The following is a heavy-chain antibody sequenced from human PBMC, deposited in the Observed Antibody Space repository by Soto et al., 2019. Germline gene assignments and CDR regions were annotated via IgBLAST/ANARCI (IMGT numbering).Heavy chain of an antibody. Sequence: PGGSLRLSCAASGFTFSSYAMSWVRQAPGKGLEWVSAISGSGGSTYYADSVKGRFTISRDNSKNTLYLQMNSLRAEDTAVYYCANHDWGTNGYSSSWYDYWGQGTLVTVSS. CDR2: ISGSGGST. D-gene: IGHD6-13*01. CDR3: ANHDWGTNGYSSSWYDY. V-gene: IGHV3-23*01. J-gene: IGHJ4*02. CDR1: GFTFSSYA.